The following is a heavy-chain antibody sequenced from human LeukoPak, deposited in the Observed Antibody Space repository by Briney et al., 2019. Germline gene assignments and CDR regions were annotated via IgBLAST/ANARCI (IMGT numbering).Heavy chain of an antibody. CDR1: GFTFSSYS. V-gene: IGHV3-21*01. CDR3: ANGIAAPSGFDY. Sequence: GGSLRLSCAASGFTFSSYSMNWVRQAPGKGLEWVSSISSSSSSYIYYADSVKGRSTISRDNAKNSLYLQMNSLRAEDTAVYYCANGIAAPSGFDYWGQGTLVTVSS. D-gene: IGHD6-6*01. J-gene: IGHJ4*02. CDR2: ISSSSSSYI.